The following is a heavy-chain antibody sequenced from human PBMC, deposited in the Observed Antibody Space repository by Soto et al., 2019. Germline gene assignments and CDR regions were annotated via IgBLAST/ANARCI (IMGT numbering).Heavy chain of an antibody. Sequence: ASVKVSCKASGYTFTGYYMHWVRKAPGQGLEWMGWINPNSGGTNYAQKFQGWVTMTRDTSISTAYMELSRLRSDDTAVYYCARDLSFRYDPPQPVVPNDHFYYYGMDVWGQGTTVTVSS. CDR3: ARDLSFRYDPPQPVVPNDHFYYYGMDV. D-gene: IGHD2-2*01. J-gene: IGHJ6*02. CDR2: INPNSGGT. CDR1: GYTFTGYY. V-gene: IGHV1-2*04.